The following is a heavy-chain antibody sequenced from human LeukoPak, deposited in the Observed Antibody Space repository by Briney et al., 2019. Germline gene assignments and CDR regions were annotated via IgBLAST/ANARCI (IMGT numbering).Heavy chain of an antibody. J-gene: IGHJ4*02. CDR1: GFTVSSNY. CDR3: ARAGRDSGSWYDLVTYFDY. D-gene: IGHD6-13*01. V-gene: IGHV3-66*01. Sequence: GGSLRLSCAASGFTVSSNYMSWVRQAPGKGLEWVSVIYSGGSTYYADSVKGRFTISRDNSKNTLYLQMNSLRAEDTAVYYCARAGRDSGSWYDLVTYFDYWGQGTLVTVSS. CDR2: IYSGGST.